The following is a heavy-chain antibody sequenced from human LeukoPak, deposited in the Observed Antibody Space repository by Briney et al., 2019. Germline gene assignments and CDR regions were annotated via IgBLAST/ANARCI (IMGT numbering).Heavy chain of an antibody. CDR1: GFIFSNYW. CDR2: IKQDGSEK. V-gene: IGHV3-7*03. Sequence: GGSLRLSCAASGFIFSNYWMSWVRQAPGKGLEWVANIKQDGSEKYCVDSVKGRFTISRDNAKNSVYMQMNSLRAEDTAIYFCAATRSCSSTSCYAFDIWGQGTMVTVSS. CDR3: AATRSCSSTSCYAFDI. D-gene: IGHD2-2*01. J-gene: IGHJ3*02.